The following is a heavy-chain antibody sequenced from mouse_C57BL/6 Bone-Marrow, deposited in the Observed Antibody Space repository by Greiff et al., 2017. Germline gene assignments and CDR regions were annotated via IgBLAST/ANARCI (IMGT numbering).Heavy chain of an antibody. J-gene: IGHJ3*01. CDR3: TRDPDYYGSSYDAWFAY. CDR2: ISSGGEYI. V-gene: IGHV5-9-1*02. Sequence: EVMLVESGEGLVKPGGSLKLSCAASGFTFSSYAMSWVRQTPEKRLEWVAYISSGGEYIYYADTVKGRFTISRDNTRNTLYLQMSSLKSEDTAMYYCTRDPDYYGSSYDAWFAYWGQGTLVTVSA. D-gene: IGHD1-1*01. CDR1: GFTFSSYA.